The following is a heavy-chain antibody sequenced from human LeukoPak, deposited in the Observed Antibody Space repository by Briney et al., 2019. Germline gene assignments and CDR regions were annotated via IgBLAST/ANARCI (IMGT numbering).Heavy chain of an antibody. J-gene: IGHJ5*01. D-gene: IGHD2-2*01. V-gene: IGHV3-23*01. CDR2: LSASGGTT. CDR1: GFTFNNYA. Sequence: GGFLRLSCAASGFTFNNYAMSWVRQAPGEGLDWVSALSASGGTTYYADSVKSRFTISRDNSENTLYLQMNSLRAEDTAVYYCAREPREYCSRIACPNWFESWGQGTLVTVSS. CDR3: AREPREYCSRIACPNWFES.